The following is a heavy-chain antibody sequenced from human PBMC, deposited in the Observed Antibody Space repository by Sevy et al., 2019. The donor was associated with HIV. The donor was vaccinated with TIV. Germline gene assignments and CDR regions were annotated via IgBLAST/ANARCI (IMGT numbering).Heavy chain of an antibody. CDR3: AREGGYTSAWSPGNY. CDR2: ISYDGIIK. CDR1: GFTFNTHA. Sequence: GGSLRLSCAASGFTFNTHAMHWDRQAPGKGLEWVALISYDGIIKYYADSVKGRLTISRDNSKNTLSLQMNSLRIEDTAVYYCAREGGYTSAWSPGNYWGQGTLVTVSS. V-gene: IGHV3-30*04. D-gene: IGHD6-19*01. J-gene: IGHJ4*02.